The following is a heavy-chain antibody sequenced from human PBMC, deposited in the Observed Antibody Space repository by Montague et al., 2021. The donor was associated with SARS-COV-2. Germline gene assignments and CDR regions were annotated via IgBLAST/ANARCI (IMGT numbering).Heavy chain of an antibody. CDR1: GGSISSSNYY. V-gene: IGHV4-39*02. CDR2: IYYSGST. D-gene: IGHD3-22*01. CDR3: AREDFSSGYYEA. J-gene: IGHJ5*02. Sequence: SETLSLTCSVSGGSISSSNYYWGWIRQPPGKGLEWIGSIYYSGSTYYNPSLKSRVAISVDTSKNQFSLILRSMTAAGTAVFYCAREDFSSGYYEAWGQGTLVTVSA.